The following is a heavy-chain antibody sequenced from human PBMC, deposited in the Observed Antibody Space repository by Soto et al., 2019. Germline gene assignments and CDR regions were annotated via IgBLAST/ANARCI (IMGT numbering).Heavy chain of an antibody. CDR2: ISAYNGNT. D-gene: IGHD5-18*01. J-gene: IGHJ6*02. CDR3: ARVKYSPPYYYCYGMDV. Sequence: QVPLVQSGAEVKKPGASVKVSCKASGYTFTSYGISWVRQAPGHGLEWMGWISAYNGNTNYAQKLQGRVTMTTDTSTSTAYMELRSLRSDDTAVYYCARVKYSPPYYYCYGMDVWGQGTTVTVSS. CDR1: GYTFTSYG. V-gene: IGHV1-18*01.